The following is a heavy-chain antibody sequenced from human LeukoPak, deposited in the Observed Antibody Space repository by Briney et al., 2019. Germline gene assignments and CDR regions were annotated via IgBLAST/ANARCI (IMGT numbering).Heavy chain of an antibody. CDR2: FDPEDGET. CDR3: ARAGIVVVPAAMLNY. V-gene: IGHV1-24*01. J-gene: IGHJ4*02. Sequence: ASVKVSCKVSGYTLTELSMHWVRQAPGKGLEWMGGFDPEDGETIYAQKFQGRVTMTEDTSTDTVYMELSSLRSEDTAVYYCARAGIVVVPAAMLNYWGQGTLVTVSS. D-gene: IGHD2-2*01. CDR1: GYTLTELS.